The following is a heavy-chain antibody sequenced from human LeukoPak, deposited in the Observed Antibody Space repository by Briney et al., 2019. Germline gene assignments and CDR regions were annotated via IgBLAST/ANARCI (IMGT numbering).Heavy chain of an antibody. CDR1: GFTFSSYA. CDR2: ISYDGSNK. CDR3: AREDSYYYGSGSYPFDY. V-gene: IGHV3-30-3*01. Sequence: PGRSLRLSCAASGFTFSSYAMHWVRQAPGKGLEWVAVISYDGSNKYYADSVKGRFTISRDNAKNSLYLQMNSLRAEDTAVYYCAREDSYYYGSGSYPFDYWGQGTLVTVSS. D-gene: IGHD3-10*01. J-gene: IGHJ4*02.